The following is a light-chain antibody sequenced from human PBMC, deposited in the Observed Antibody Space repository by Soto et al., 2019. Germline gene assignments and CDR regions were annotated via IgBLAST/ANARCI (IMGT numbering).Light chain of an antibody. Sequence: EIVLTQSPGTLSLSPRERATLSCRASQSVSSYLAWYQQKPGQAPRLLIYGASSRATGIPDRFSGSGAGTDCTLIISRLEPEDFAVYYCQQYGSSPRTFSQGTKVEIK. CDR1: QSVSSY. CDR2: GAS. CDR3: QQYGSSPRT. J-gene: IGKJ1*01. V-gene: IGKV3-20*01.